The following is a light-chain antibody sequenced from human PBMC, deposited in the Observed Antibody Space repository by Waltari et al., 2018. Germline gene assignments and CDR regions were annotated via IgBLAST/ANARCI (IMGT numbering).Light chain of an antibody. Sequence: DIQMTQSPSTLSAAVGDRVTFTCRASQAINTRLAGYQQKPGKAPKVWIYKAYILESGVSSRFSGSGSGTEFTLTINSLQADDSATYYCQQYKSYPVTFGPGTKVDVK. CDR1: QAINTR. CDR3: QQYKSYPVT. J-gene: IGKJ1*01. V-gene: IGKV1-5*03. CDR2: KAY.